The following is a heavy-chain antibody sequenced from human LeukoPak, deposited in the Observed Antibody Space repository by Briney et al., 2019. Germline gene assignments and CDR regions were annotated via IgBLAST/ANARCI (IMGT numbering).Heavy chain of an antibody. D-gene: IGHD3-10*01. CDR3: ARAYYYGSGSYGLDY. Sequence: PSETLSPTCTVSGGSISSYYWSWIRQPPGKGLEWIGYIYSSGSTNYNPSLKSRLTISVDASKNQFSLKLTSVTAADTAVYYCARAYYYGSGSYGLDYWGQGTLVTVSS. V-gene: IGHV4-59*01. CDR1: GGSISSYY. J-gene: IGHJ4*02. CDR2: IYSSGST.